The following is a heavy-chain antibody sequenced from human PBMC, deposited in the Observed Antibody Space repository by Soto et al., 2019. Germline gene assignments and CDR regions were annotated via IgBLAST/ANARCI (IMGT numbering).Heavy chain of an antibody. J-gene: IGHJ6*02. V-gene: IGHV1-18*01. Sequence: QVQLVQSGAEVKKPGASVKVSCKASGYSFTTYGISWVRQAPGQGLEWRGWISDYNGNTNYEKKFQGRVTMTTDTSTRTAEMELKSLRSDDTAVYYCAREGYYSGSESYSPPRYYGMDVWGQGTTVTVS. CDR1: GYSFTTYG. CDR3: AREGYYSGSESYSPPRYYGMDV. D-gene: IGHD3-10*01. CDR2: ISDYNGNT.